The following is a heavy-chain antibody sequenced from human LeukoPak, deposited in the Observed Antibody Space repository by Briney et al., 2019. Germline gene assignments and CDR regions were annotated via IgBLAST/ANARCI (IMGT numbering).Heavy chain of an antibody. Sequence: GWSLRLSCAASGFTFIDYDMHWVRQVIGKGLEWVSAIGIRGDTHYSGSVKGRFTISRENAESSLYLQMNSLRAEDTAVYYCARGGIQVSGIDEFDYWGQGALVTVSS. V-gene: IGHV3-13*01. CDR1: GFTFIDYD. CDR2: IGIRGDT. CDR3: ARGGIQVSGIDEFDY. J-gene: IGHJ4*02. D-gene: IGHD6-19*01.